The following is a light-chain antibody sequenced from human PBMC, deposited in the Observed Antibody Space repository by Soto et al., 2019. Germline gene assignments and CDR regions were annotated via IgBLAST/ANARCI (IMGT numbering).Light chain of an antibody. CDR3: HQYDSSPLT. V-gene: IGKV3-20*01. J-gene: IGKJ4*01. CDR2: GAS. Sequence: EIVLTQSPGTLSLSPGERDTLSCRASQSVSSSDLAWYQHKPGQAPRLLIYGASSRTTGITDRFSGSGSGTDFTLTISRLEPDDSALHYCHQYDSSPLTFGGGTKVEIK. CDR1: QSVSSSD.